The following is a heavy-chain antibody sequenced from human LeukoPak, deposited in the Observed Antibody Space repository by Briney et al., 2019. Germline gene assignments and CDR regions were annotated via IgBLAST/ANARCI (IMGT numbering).Heavy chain of an antibody. CDR3: ASDRVLGSGSLDN. CDR1: GFSFSDVW. D-gene: IGHD3-10*01. Sequence: PGGSLRLSCAASGFSFSDVWMHWVRQTPGKGLVWVSRIRGDGYDTNYADSVEGRFTISRDNARHTLYLQMNSLRADDTAVYYCASDRVLGSGSLDNWGQGTLVTVSS. CDR2: IRGDGYDT. V-gene: IGHV3-74*01. J-gene: IGHJ4*02.